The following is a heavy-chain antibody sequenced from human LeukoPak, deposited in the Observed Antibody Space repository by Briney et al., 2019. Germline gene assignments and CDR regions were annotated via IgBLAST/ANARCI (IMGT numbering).Heavy chain of an antibody. CDR3: ARDFRDNWFDP. V-gene: IGHV1-18*04. CDR2: ISAYNGNT. CDR1: GYTFTSYG. Sequence: ASVTVSFKASGYTFTSYGISWVGQAPGQGLEWMGWISAYNGNTNYAQKLQGRVTMPPDTSTSTAYMELRSLRSDDTAVYYCARDFRDNWFDPWGQGTLVTVSS. J-gene: IGHJ5*02.